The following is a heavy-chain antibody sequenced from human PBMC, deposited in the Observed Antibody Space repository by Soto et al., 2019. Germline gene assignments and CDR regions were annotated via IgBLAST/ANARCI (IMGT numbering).Heavy chain of an antibody. CDR2: IYYRGDT. CDR3: ASLQVPGNFDY. D-gene: IGHD6-13*01. J-gene: IGHJ4*02. Sequence: QLQLQESGPGLVKPSETLSLTCNVSGGSISTNNYYWAWVRQAPGKGLEWIANIYYRGDTYYHPSLRTRLTVSVDTSKNQFSLRLTSLTAADTAMYFCASLQVPGNFDYWGQGTLVTVSS. CDR1: GGSISTNNYY. V-gene: IGHV4-39*01.